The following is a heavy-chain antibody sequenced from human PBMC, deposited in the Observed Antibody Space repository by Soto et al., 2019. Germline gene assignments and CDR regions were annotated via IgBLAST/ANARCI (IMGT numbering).Heavy chain of an antibody. CDR1: GGSLTRGDYY. J-gene: IGHJ4*02. D-gene: IGHD6-13*01. Sequence: PSETLSLTCNVSGGSLTRGDYYWSWLRQPPGKGLEWIGYIYYRAMPYYNPSLKSRVTISVDTSKNQFSLSMTSVTAADTAVYYCARGSALLFYYFDYWGQGTPVTVSS. V-gene: IGHV4-30-4*01. CDR3: ARGSALLFYYFDY. CDR2: IYYRAMP.